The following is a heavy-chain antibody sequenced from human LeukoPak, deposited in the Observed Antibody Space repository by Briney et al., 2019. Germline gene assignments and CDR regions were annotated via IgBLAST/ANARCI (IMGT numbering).Heavy chain of an antibody. CDR3: ARDQGGSYSEWFDP. CDR1: GYTFTGYY. J-gene: IGHJ5*02. CDR2: IIPILGIA. Sequence: ASVKVSCKASGYTFTGYYMHWVRQAPGQGLEWMGRIIPILGIANYAQKFQGRVTITADKSTSTAYMELSSLRSEDTAVYYCARDQGGSYSEWFDPWGQGTLVTVSS. V-gene: IGHV1-69*04. D-gene: IGHD1-26*01.